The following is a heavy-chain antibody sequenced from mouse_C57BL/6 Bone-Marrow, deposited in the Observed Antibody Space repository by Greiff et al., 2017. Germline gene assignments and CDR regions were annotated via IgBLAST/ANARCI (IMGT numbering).Heavy chain of an antibody. CDR3: ARDYGSSYWYFDV. CDR1: GYTFTSYD. Sequence: VQLQESGPELVKPGASVKLSCKASGYTFTSYDLNWVKQRPGQGLEWIGWIYPRDGSNKYNEKLKGKAKLTVDTSYSTAYMELHSLTSEDSAVYFGARDYGSSYWYFDVWGTGTTVTVSS. J-gene: IGHJ1*03. D-gene: IGHD1-1*01. V-gene: IGHV1-85*01. CDR2: IYPRDGSN.